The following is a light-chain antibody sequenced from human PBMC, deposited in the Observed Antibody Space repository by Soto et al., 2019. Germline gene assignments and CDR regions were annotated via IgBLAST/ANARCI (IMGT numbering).Light chain of an antibody. Sequence: EIVLTQSPGTLSLSPGERATLSCRASQSVSSSYLAWYQQKPGQAPRLLIYGASSRATGIPDGFSGSGSGTDFTLTISRLEPEDFAVYYCQQYGSSPLTFGQGTKVDI. CDR3: QQYGSSPLT. V-gene: IGKV3-20*01. CDR1: QSVSSSY. J-gene: IGKJ1*01. CDR2: GAS.